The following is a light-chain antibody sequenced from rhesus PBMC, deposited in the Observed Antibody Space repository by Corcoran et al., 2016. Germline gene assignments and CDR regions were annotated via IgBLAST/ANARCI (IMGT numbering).Light chain of an antibody. CDR1: QGISNY. V-gene: IGKV1S15*01. Sequence: DIQMTQAPSSLSASVGDTVTITCRASQGISNYLAWYQQTPGKAPNPLIFYASTLESGVPSRSRGSGSGTDLTLTISGLQPEDFASYYCHQGDNTPPSFGQGTKVEIK. CDR3: HQGDNTPPS. CDR2: YAS. J-gene: IGKJ2*01.